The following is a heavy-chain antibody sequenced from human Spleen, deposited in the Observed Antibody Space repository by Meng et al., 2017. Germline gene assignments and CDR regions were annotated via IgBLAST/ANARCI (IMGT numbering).Heavy chain of an antibody. CDR2: INTDGSTT. CDR1: GFTFSGHW. Sequence: GGSLRLSCAASGFTFSGHWMHWVRQAPGKGLVWVSRINTDGSTTTYADSVKGRFTISRHNSKNTLYLQMDSLRAEDTAVYYCARFGRDGYPIDNWGQGTLVTVSS. D-gene: IGHD5-24*01. J-gene: IGHJ4*02. CDR3: ARFGRDGYPIDN. V-gene: IGHV3-74*01.